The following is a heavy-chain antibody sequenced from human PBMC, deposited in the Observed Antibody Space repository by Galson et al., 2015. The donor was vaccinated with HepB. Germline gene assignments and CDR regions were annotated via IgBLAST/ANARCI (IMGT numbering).Heavy chain of an antibody. CDR1: GGSISSSSYY. CDR3: ATMKVGYSYGTNNRYFDY. J-gene: IGHJ4*02. Sequence: LTCTVSGGSISSSSYYWGWIRQPPGKGLEWIGSIYYSGSTYYNPSLKSRVTISVDTSKNQFSLKLSSVTAADTAVYYCATMKVGYSYGTNNRYFDYWGQGTLVTVSS. D-gene: IGHD5-18*01. V-gene: IGHV4-39*07. CDR2: IYYSGST.